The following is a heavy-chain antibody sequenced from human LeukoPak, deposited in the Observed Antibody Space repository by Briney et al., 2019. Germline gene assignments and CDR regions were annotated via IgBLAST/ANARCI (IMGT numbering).Heavy chain of an antibody. CDR2: ISAYNGNT. CDR3: AREGYDILTGYPTLDY. D-gene: IGHD3-9*01. V-gene: IGHV1-18*01. J-gene: IGHJ4*02. Sequence: GASVKVSCKASGYIFTSYGISWVRQAPGQGLEWMGWISAYNGNTNYAQKFQGWVTMTRDTSISTAYMELSRLRSDDTAVYYCAREGYDILTGYPTLDYWGQGTLVTVSS. CDR1: GYIFTSYG.